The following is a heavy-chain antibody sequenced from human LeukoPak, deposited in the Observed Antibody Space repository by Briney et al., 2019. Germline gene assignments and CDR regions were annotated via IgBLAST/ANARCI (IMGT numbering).Heavy chain of an antibody. CDR1: GGTFTSYT. CDR3: ARASIAARHWFDP. CDR2: IIPILGIA. J-gene: IGHJ5*02. Sequence: SVKVSCKASGGTFTSYTISWVRQAPGQGLEWMGRIIPILGIANYAQKFQGRVTITADKSTSTAYMELSSLRSEDTAVYYCARASIAARHWFDPWGQGTLVTVSS. D-gene: IGHD6-6*01. V-gene: IGHV1-69*02.